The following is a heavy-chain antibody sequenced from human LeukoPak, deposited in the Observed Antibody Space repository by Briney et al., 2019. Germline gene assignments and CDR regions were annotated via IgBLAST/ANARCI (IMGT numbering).Heavy chain of an antibody. Sequence: GGSLRLSCAASGFSFDNYAMHWVRQAPGKGLEWVSGISWNSGSIGYADSVKGRFTISRDNAKNSLYLQMNSLRAEDTALYYCGKDKARYSSSWYYFDYWGQGTLVPVSS. J-gene: IGHJ4*02. CDR1: GFSFDNYA. V-gene: IGHV3-9*01. D-gene: IGHD6-13*01. CDR2: ISWNSGSI. CDR3: GKDKARYSSSWYYFDY.